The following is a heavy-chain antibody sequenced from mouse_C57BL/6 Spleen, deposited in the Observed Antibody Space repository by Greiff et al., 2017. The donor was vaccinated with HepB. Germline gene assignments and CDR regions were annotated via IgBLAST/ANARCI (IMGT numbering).Heavy chain of an antibody. CDR1: GFTFTDYY. CDR2: IRTKANGYTT. CDR3: ARYNPIPYYAMEY. Sequence: EVKLVESGGGLVQPGGSLSLSCAASGFTFTDYYMSWVRQPPGKALEWLGFIRTKANGYTTEYSASVKGRFTISRDNSQSILYLQMNALRAEDSATYYCARYNPIPYYAMEYRGQGTSVTVSA. D-gene: IGHD6-5*01. J-gene: IGHJ4*01. V-gene: IGHV7-3*01.